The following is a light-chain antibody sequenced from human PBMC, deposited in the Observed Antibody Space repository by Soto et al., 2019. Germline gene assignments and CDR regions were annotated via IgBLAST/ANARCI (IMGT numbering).Light chain of an antibody. V-gene: IGKV3-15*01. J-gene: IGKJ1*01. CDR3: QQYNSSPQT. CDR2: GAS. Sequence: EIVMTQSPATLSVSPGERATLSCRASQSVSSTLAWYQQKPGQPPRRLIYGASTRGTGIPARFSGSGSGTDFTLTISSLQAEDFAVYYCQQYNSSPQTFGQGTKVEIK. CDR1: QSVSST.